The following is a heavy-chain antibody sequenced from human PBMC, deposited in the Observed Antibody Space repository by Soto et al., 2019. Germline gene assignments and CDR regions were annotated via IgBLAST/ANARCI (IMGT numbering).Heavy chain of an antibody. Sequence: PGGSLRLSCAASGFTVSSNYMSWVRQAPGKGLEWVSVIYSGGSTYYADSVKGRFTISRDNSGDTLYLQMNSLRVEDTAVYYCTKDARPDGYWDFDYWGQGTVVTVAS. J-gene: IGHJ4*02. CDR2: IYSGGST. V-gene: IGHV3-66*01. D-gene: IGHD5-12*01. CDR1: GFTVSSNY. CDR3: TKDARPDGYWDFDY.